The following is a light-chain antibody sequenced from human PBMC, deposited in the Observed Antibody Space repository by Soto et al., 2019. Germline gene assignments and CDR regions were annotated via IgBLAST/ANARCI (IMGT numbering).Light chain of an antibody. CDR1: QSVANS. J-gene: IGKJ1*01. CDR2: SAS. Sequence: EIVFTQSPGTLSLSPGERATLSCRASQSVANSIAWYQQKPGQAPRLLIYSASTRATGIPARFSGSGSGTGFTLTISSLQSEDFAVYYCQQYNNWWTFGQGTKVDIK. CDR3: QQYNNWWT. V-gene: IGKV3-15*01.